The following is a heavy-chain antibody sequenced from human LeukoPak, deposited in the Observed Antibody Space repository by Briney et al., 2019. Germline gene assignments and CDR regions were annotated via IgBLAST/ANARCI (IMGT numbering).Heavy chain of an antibody. V-gene: IGHV3-74*01. D-gene: IGHD5/OR15-5a*01. CDR2: INTDGSST. Sequence: GGSLRLSCAASGFIFSSHWMHWVRQAPEKGLVWVSRINTDGSSTDYADSVKGRFTISRDNAKNTVYLQMNSLRAEDTAVYYCARGVSGTGPDIWGRGTMVTVS. J-gene: IGHJ3*02. CDR1: GFIFSSHW. CDR3: ARGVSGTGPDI.